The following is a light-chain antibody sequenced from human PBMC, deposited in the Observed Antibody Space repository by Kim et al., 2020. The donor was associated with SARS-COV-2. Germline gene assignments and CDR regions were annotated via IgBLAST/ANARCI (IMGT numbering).Light chain of an antibody. CDR1: KSIYSS. CDR2: DAS. V-gene: IGKV1-5*01. J-gene: IGKJ4*01. Sequence: TRSSSVGDRVTITCRASKSIYSSLAWYQQKPGKAPKVLIYDASSLASGVPSRFSGSGSGTEFTLTISSLQPDDFATYYCQQYNTNFGGGTKVEIK. CDR3: QQYNTN.